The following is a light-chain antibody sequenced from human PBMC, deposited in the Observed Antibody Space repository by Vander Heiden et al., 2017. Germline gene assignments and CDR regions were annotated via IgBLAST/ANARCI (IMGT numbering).Light chain of an antibody. J-gene: IGLJ3*02. Sequence: QSVLTQSPSASGPPGQRVTISCSGSSSNIGSNTVNWYQQFPGTAPKLLMYSNNQRPSGVPDRFSGSKSGTSGSLAISGLQSEDEADYYCAGWDDSLNGWVFGGGTKLTVL. CDR2: SNN. CDR3: AGWDDSLNGWV. CDR1: SSNIGSNT. V-gene: IGLV1-44*01.